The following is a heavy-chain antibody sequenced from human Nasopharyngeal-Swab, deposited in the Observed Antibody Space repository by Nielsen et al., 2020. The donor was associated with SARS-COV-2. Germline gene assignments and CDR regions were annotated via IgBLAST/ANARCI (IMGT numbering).Heavy chain of an antibody. CDR1: GFTFTNYA. Sequence: GGSLRLSCAASGFTFTNYAMSWVRQAPGKGLEWVSSISGGGGNAYYADSVEGRFTISKDTSKNTLYLQMNSLRAEDTALYFCAKFTAALWSGYPFDRWGQGTLVTVSS. J-gene: IGHJ4*02. D-gene: IGHD3-3*01. CDR3: AKFTAALWSGYPFDR. CDR2: ISGGGGNA. V-gene: IGHV3-23*01.